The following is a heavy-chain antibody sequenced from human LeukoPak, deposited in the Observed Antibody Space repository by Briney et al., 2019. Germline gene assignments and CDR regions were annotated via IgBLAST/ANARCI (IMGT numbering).Heavy chain of an antibody. J-gene: IGHJ4*02. CDR3: ARDKGPCGRGYFDY. Sequence: GGSLRLSCAASGFTFSSYGMHWVRQAPGKGLEWVAVIWYDGSNKYYADSVKGRFTISRDNSKNTLYLQMNSLRAEDTAVYYCARDKGPCGRGYFDYWGQGTWSPSPQ. V-gene: IGHV3-33*01. CDR2: IWYDGSNK. D-gene: IGHD2-15*01. CDR1: GFTFSSYG.